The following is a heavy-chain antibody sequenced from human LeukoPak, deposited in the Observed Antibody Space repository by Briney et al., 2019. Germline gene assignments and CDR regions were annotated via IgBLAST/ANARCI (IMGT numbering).Heavy chain of an antibody. CDR2: MNPNSGNT. CDR1: GYTFTSYD. V-gene: IGHV1-8*01. Sequence: ASVKVSCKASGYTFTSYDINWVRQATGQGLEWMGWMNPNSGNTGYAQKFQGRVTMTRNTSISTAYMELSSLRPEDTAVYYCARGRSSSWYVYYYYYYMDVWGKGTTVTISS. CDR3: ARGRSSSWYVYYYYYYMDV. J-gene: IGHJ6*03. D-gene: IGHD6-13*01.